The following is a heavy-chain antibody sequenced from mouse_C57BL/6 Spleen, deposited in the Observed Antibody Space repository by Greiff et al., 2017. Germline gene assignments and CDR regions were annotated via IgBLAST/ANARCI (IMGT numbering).Heavy chain of an antibody. CDR3: ARGSTVVATRGYYFDY. V-gene: IGHV5-17*01. CDR1: GFTFSDYG. D-gene: IGHD1-1*01. CDR2: ISSGSSTI. J-gene: IGHJ2*01. Sequence: EVRLVESGGGLVKPGGSLKLSCAASGFTFSDYGMHWVRQAPEKGLEWVAYISSGSSTIYYADTVKGRFTISRDNAKNTLFLQMTSLRSEDTAMYYCARGSTVVATRGYYFDYWGQGTTLTVSS.